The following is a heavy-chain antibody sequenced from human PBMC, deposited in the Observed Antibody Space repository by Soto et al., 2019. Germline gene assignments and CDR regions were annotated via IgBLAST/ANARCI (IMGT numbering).Heavy chain of an antibody. Sequence: GGSLRLSCASSGFTFSDYYMSWIRQAPGKGLEYISYISNGGSFIYYADSVKGRFTISRDTAKTSLYLQMNSLRAEDTALYYCARHRYYEGSVPGYGMDVWGQGTTVTVSS. J-gene: IGHJ6*02. CDR2: ISNGGSFI. V-gene: IGHV3-11*01. CDR3: ARHRYYEGSVPGYGMDV. D-gene: IGHD3-16*01. CDR1: GFTFSDYY.